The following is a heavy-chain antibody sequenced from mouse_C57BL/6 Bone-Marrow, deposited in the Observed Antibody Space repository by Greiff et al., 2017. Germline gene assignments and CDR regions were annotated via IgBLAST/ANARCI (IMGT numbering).Heavy chain of an antibody. CDR2: ILPGRGST. V-gene: IGHV1-9*01. D-gene: IGHD1-1*01. Sequence: QVQLQPSGAELMKPGASVKLSCKATGYTFTGYWIEWVTQRPGHGLEWIGEILPGRGSTNYNEKFKGKAPFPATPSSNTAYIQPSSLTTEDSAIDYCSIYGKGFDYWGQGTTLTVDS. J-gene: IGHJ2*01. CDR3: SIYGKGFDY. CDR1: GYTFTGYW.